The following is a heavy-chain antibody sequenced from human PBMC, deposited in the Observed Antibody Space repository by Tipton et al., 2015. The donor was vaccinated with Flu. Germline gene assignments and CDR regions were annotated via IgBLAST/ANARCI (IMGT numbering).Heavy chain of an antibody. Sequence: GSLRLSCTVSGDSISTTIYYWGWVRQPPGKGLEWIGSIYYSGTTYYNPSLKSRVTISVDSSKNEFSLTLASLTAADTAVYYCARDLWNDRRAYYYYGVDVWGQGTTVTVSS. CDR3: ARDLWNDRRAYYYYGVDV. V-gene: IGHV4-39*07. J-gene: IGHJ6*02. CDR2: IYYSGTT. D-gene: IGHD1-1*01. CDR1: GDSISTTIYY.